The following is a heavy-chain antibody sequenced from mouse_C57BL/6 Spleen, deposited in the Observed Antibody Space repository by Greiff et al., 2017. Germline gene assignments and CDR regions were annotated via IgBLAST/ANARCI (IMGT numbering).Heavy chain of an antibody. J-gene: IGHJ1*03. D-gene: IGHD1-1*01. CDR2: ISDGGSYT. Sequence: EVKVEESGGGLVKPGGSLKLSCAASGFTFSSYAMSWVRQTPEKRLEWVATISDGGSYTYYPDNVKGRFTISRDNAKNNLYLQMSHLKSEDTAMYYCARADYYGSSLYWYFDVWGTGTTVTVSS. V-gene: IGHV5-4*03. CDR1: GFTFSSYA. CDR3: ARADYYGSSLYWYFDV.